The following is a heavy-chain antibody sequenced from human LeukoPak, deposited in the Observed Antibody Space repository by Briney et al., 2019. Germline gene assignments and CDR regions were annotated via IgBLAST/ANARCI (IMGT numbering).Heavy chain of an antibody. D-gene: IGHD2-15*01. CDR3: ARGPDRSIGYCSGGSCFFDY. CDR1: GGSISSGDYY. J-gene: IGHJ4*02. Sequence: SETLSLTCTVCGGSISSGDYYWSWIRQPAGKSLEWIGYIYYSGSTYYNPSLKSRVTISVDTSKNQFSLKLSSVTAADTAVYYCARGPDRSIGYCSGGSCFFDYWGQGTLVTVSS. CDR2: IYYSGST. V-gene: IGHV4-30-4*01.